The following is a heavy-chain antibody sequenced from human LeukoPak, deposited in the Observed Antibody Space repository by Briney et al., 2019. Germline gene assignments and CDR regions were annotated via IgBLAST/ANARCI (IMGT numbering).Heavy chain of an antibody. J-gene: IGHJ3*02. Sequence: PGGSLRLSCAASGFTFXXXGMHWVRQAPGKGXXXXXXIWXDGXXXXXXXXXXXXXTXXXDNXKNTLYVQMDSLRAEDTAVYYCARDVMYSSGSDAFDIWGQGTMVTVSS. CDR1: GFTFXXXG. V-gene: IGHV3-33*01. CDR3: ARDVMYSSGSDAFDI. CDR2: IWXDGXXX. D-gene: IGHD6-19*01.